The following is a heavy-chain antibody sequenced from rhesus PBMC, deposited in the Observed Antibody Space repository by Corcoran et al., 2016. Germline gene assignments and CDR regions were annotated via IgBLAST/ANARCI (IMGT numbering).Heavy chain of an antibody. D-gene: IGHD5-30*01. CDR2: IRSGGST. V-gene: IGHV4-160*01. Sequence: QVQLQQWGEGLVTPSETLSLPCAVYGGSFSGYWWGWLRQPPWQGLEWIGRIRSGGSTNYNPSLKSRVTNSIDTSKNQFSLKLSSVTAADTAVYYCARHRSPGYSGYSFGLDSWGQGVVVTVSS. CDR3: ARHRSPGYSGYSFGLDS. CDR1: GGSFSGYW. J-gene: IGHJ6*01.